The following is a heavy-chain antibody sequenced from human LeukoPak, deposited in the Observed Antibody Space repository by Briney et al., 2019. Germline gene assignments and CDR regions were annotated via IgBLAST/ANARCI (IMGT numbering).Heavy chain of an antibody. J-gene: IGHJ3*02. D-gene: IGHD2-21*01. CDR2: IIPILGIA. CDR3: ARARSLFALALAHDAFDI. CDR1: GGTFSSYA. Sequence: GASVKVSCKASGGTFSSYAISWVRQAPGQGLEWMGRIIPILGIANYAQKLQGRVTITADKSTSTAYMELSGLRSEDTAVYYCARARSLFALALAHDAFDIWGQGTMVTVSS. V-gene: IGHV1-69*04.